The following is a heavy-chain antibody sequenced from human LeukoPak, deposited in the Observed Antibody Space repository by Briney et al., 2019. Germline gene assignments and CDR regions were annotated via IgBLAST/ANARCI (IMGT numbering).Heavy chain of an antibody. V-gene: IGHV4-4*08. CDR3: AKEGMGSEATTADGAFDI. CDR2: LYDTGMT. CDR1: GGSISVYH. D-gene: IGHD1-26*01. J-gene: IGHJ3*02. Sequence: SETLSLTCTVSGGSISVYHWSWIRQPPGKGLEWIGYLYDTGMTNYGPSLKSRVTISVDTSNNQISLKLTSVTAADTAIYFCAKEGMGSEATTADGAFDIWGQGTTVTVSS.